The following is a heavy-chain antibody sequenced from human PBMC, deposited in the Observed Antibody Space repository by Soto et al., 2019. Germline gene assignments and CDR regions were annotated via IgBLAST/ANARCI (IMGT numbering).Heavy chain of an antibody. CDR3: ARLNADSDSHYYALDV. CDR1: GFSLSTSGVG. Sequence: SGPTLVNPTQTLTLTCTFSGFSLSTSGVGVGWIRRPPGKALEWLALIYWNDDKRYSPSLKSRLTITKDTSKNQVVLTMTNMGPQDTGTYYCARLNADSDSHYYALDVWGQGTTVTVSS. CDR2: IYWNDDK. D-gene: IGHD4-17*01. J-gene: IGHJ6*02. V-gene: IGHV2-5*01.